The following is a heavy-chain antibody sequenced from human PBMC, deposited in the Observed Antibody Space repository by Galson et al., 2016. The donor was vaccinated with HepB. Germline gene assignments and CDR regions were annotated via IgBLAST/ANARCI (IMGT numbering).Heavy chain of an antibody. J-gene: IGHJ4*02. D-gene: IGHD2/OR15-2a*01. CDR3: ARNMAD. CDR2: VYGTGNDGA. CDR1: GGSLNDYY. V-gene: IGHV4-59*01. Sequence: ETLSLTCTVSGGSLNDYYWSWLRQPPGKGLEWIGYVYGTGNDGARYNASLNSRASISVDTSKNQFSLKLHSVTAADTAVYYCARNMADWGQGSLVTVSS.